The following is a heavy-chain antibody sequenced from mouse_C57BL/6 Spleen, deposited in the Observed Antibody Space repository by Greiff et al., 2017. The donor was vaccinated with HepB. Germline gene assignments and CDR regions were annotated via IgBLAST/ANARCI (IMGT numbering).Heavy chain of an antibody. CDR3: ARSDYGNYVRAMDY. D-gene: IGHD2-1*01. V-gene: IGHV1-81*01. CDR2: IYPRSGNT. Sequence: QVQLQQSGAELARPGASVKLSCKASGYTFTSYGISWVKQRTGQGLEWIGEIYPRSGNTYYNEKLKGKATLTEDKSSSTAYMELRSLTSEDSAVYFCARSDYGNYVRAMDYWGQGTSVTVSS. J-gene: IGHJ4*01. CDR1: GYTFTSYG.